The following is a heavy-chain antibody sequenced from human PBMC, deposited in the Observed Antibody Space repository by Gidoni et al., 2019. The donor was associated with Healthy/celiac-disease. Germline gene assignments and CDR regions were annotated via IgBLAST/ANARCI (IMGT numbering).Heavy chain of an antibody. CDR1: GGSFSAYY. CDR3: APRGREEGYYYGMDV. CDR2: INHSGGT. V-gene: IGHV4-34*01. J-gene: IGHJ6*02. Sequence: VQLQQWGAGLLKLSETLSLTCALDGGSFSAYYWSWIRQPPGKGLEWIGEINHSGGTNYNPSLKSRVTISVDASKNQFSLKLSSVTAADTAVYYGAPRGREEGYYYGMDVWGQGTTVTVSS. D-gene: IGHD3-16*01.